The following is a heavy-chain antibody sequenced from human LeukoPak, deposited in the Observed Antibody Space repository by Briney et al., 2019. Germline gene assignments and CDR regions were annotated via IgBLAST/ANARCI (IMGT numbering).Heavy chain of an antibody. J-gene: IGHJ4*02. CDR3: AKDRVTMIVVVITD. V-gene: IGHV3-23*01. Sequence: TGGSLRLSCAASGFTFSSYAMNWVRQAAGKGLEWVSSITGSDGATVYADSVKGRFTISRDNSKNTLYLQMNSLRAEDTAVYYCAKDRVTMIVVVITDWGQGTLVTVSS. CDR2: ITGSDGAT. CDR1: GFTFSSYA. D-gene: IGHD3-22*01.